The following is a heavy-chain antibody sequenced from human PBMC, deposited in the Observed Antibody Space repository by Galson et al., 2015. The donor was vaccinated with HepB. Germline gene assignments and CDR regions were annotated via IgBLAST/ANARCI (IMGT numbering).Heavy chain of an antibody. CDR1: GFTFSSCA. D-gene: IGHD5-12*01. CDR2: ISSSGGNT. Sequence: SLRLSCAASGFTFSSCAMSWVRQAPGKGLDWVSAISSSGGNTYYAESVQGRFTISRDNSKNTVHLQMNNLRAEDTAVYYCARCGIVASRAPYWGQGTQVTVSS. V-gene: IGHV3-23*01. CDR3: ARCGIVASRAPY. J-gene: IGHJ4*02.